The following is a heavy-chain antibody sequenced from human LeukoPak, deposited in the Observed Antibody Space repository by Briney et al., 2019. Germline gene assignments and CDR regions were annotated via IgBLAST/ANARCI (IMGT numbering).Heavy chain of an antibody. CDR1: GLTFSNAW. D-gene: IGHD3-22*01. J-gene: IGHJ4*02. Sequence: AGGSLRLSCAASGLTFSNAWMSWVRQAPGKGLEWVGHIKSKTDGGTTDYAAPVKGRFTISRDDSKNTQYLQMNSLKTEDTAVYYCTTYYYDSTSDFGYWGQGTLVTVSS. CDR3: TTYYYDSTSDFGY. V-gene: IGHV3-15*01. CDR2: IKSKTDGGTT.